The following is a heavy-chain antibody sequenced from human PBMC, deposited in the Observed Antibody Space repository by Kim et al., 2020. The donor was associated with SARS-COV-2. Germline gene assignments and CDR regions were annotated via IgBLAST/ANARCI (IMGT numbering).Heavy chain of an antibody. D-gene: IGHD6-13*01. CDR3: AGVAAAGPYYYYYYMDV. CDR1: GFTFSSYG. J-gene: IGHJ6*03. CDR2: IWFDGSNQ. V-gene: IGHV3-33*01. Sequence: GGSLRLSCAASGFTFSSYGMHWVRQAPGKGLEWMAFIWFDGSNQNYTDSVKGRFAISRDNSKNTLYLQMNSLRAEDTAVYYCAGVAAAGPYYYYYYMDVWGKGTTVTVSS.